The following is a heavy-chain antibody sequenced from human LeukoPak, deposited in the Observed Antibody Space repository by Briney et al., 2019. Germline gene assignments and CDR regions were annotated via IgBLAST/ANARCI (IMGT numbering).Heavy chain of an antibody. CDR1: GYTFTGYY. CDR3: ARVCRDGYNSPFDY. CDR2: INPNSGGT. J-gene: IGHJ4*02. D-gene: IGHD5-24*01. Sequence: ASVKVSCKASGYTFTGYYMHWVRQAPGQGLEWMGWINPNSGGTNYAQKFQGRVTMTRDTSISTAYMELSRLRSDGTAVYYCARVCRDGYNSPFDYWGQGTLVTVSS. V-gene: IGHV1-2*02.